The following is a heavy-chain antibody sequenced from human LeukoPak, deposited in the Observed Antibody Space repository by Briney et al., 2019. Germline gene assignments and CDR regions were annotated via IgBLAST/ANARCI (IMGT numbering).Heavy chain of an antibody. V-gene: IGHV4-4*07. D-gene: IGHD1-7*01. CDR3: ARDSAPSDWNYDY. CDR1: GGSISSFY. CDR2: IYSSGTT. Sequence: SETLSLTCTVSGGSISSFYWSWIRQPAGKGLEWIGRIYSSGTTNYNPSLKSRLTISVDTSKNQFSLKLSSVTAADTAVYYCARDSAPSDWNYDYWGQGTLITVSS. J-gene: IGHJ4*02.